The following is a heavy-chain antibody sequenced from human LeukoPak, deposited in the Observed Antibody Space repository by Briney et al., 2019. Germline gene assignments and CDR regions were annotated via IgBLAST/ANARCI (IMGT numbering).Heavy chain of an antibody. V-gene: IGHV3-23*01. CDR3: AKDPNRVPVNPFDY. CDR1: GFTFSSYA. J-gene: IGHJ4*02. Sequence: GGSLRLSCAASGFTFSSYAMSWVRQAPGKGLEWVSAISGSGGSTYYADSVKGRFTISRDNSKNTLYLQMSSLRAEDTAVYYCAKDPNRVPVNPFDYWGQGTLVTVSS. D-gene: IGHD2-2*01. CDR2: ISGSGGST.